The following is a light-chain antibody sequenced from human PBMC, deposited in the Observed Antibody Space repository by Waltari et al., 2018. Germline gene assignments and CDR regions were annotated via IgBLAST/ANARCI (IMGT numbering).Light chain of an antibody. CDR3: AAWDDSLSGWL. J-gene: IGLJ3*02. CDR2: GNN. V-gene: IGLV1-47*01. Sequence: QSVLTQPPSASGTPGPRVTISCSGSSFNIGNNYVYWYQQFPGTAPKLLIDGNNQRPSGVPDRFSDSKSGTSASLAISGLRSDDEADYFCAAWDDSLSGWLFGGGTKLTVL. CDR1: SFNIGNNY.